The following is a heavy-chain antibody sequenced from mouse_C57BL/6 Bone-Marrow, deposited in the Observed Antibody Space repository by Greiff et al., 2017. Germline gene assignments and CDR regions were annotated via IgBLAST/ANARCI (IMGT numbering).Heavy chain of an antibody. Sequence: VQLQQSGAELVRPGASVKLSCTASGFNIKDDYMHWVKQRPEQGLEWIGWIVPENGDTEYASKFQGKATITADTSSNTAYLQLSSLTSEDTARYYCTTHAMDYWGRGTSGTVSA. CDR3: TTHAMDY. CDR2: IVPENGDT. J-gene: IGHJ4*01. V-gene: IGHV14-4*01. CDR1: GFNIKDDY.